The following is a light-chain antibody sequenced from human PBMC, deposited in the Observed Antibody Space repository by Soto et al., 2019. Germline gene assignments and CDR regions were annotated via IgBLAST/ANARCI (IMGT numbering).Light chain of an antibody. V-gene: IGKV3-11*01. CDR3: QQRSNWPPWT. CDR2: DAS. J-gene: IGKJ1*01. Sequence: EIVLTQSPSTLSLSPGERATLSCRASQSVGSYLAWYQQKPGQAPRLLIYDASNRATGIPARFSGSGSGTDFTLTISSLEPEDFAVYYCQQRSNWPPWTFGQGTKVAIK. CDR1: QSVGSY.